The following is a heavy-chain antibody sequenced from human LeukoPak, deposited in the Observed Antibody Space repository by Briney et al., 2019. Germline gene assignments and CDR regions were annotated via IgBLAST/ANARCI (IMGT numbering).Heavy chain of an antibody. CDR1: GVSISRTTYY. CDR2: IYYSGST. CDR3: ARHGEMAVITHLDY. V-gene: IGHV4-39*01. Sequence: SETLSLTCTVSGVSISRTTYYWGWIRQPPGKGLEWIGTIYYSGSTYYNPSLKSRVTISVDTSKNQFSLKLISVTAADTAVYYCARHGEMAVITHLDYWGQGILVTVSP. D-gene: IGHD5-24*01. J-gene: IGHJ4*02.